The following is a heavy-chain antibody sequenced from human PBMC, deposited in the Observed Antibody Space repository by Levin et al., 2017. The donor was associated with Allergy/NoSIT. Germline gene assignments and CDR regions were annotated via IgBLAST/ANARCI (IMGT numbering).Heavy chain of an antibody. CDR2: INHSGST. Sequence: TSETLSLTCAVYGGSFSGYYWSWIRQPPGKGLEWIGEINHSGSTNYNPSLKSRVTISVDTSKNQFSLKLSSVTAADTAVYYCARGPRGSGWYSHLDYWGQGTLVTVSS. D-gene: IGHD6-19*01. CDR3: ARGPRGSGWYSHLDY. J-gene: IGHJ4*02. V-gene: IGHV4-34*01. CDR1: GGSFSGYY.